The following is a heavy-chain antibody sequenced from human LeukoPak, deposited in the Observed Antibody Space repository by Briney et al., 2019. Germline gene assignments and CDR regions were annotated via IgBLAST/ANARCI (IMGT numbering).Heavy chain of an antibody. Sequence: SEPLSLTCTVSGGSISSGSYYWSWIRQPAGKGLEWIGRIYTSGSTNYNPSLKSRVTISVDTSKNQYSLKLSSVTAADTAVYYCARGVGATGWFDPWGQGTLVTVSS. D-gene: IGHD1-26*01. CDR2: IYTSGST. J-gene: IGHJ5*02. V-gene: IGHV4-61*02. CDR1: GGSISSGSYY. CDR3: ARGVGATGWFDP.